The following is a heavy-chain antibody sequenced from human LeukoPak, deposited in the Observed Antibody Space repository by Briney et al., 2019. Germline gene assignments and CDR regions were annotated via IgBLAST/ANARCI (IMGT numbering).Heavy chain of an antibody. CDR3: ARGDDAFDF. CDR2: ISTYNGNT. Sequence: ASVKVSCKAPGYTFTTYSISWVRQAPGQGLEWMGWISTYNGNTNYVQKLQGRVTVTTDTSTSTIYMELRSLRSDDTAVYYCARGDDAFDFWGQGTMVTVSS. CDR1: GYTFTTYS. J-gene: IGHJ3*01. V-gene: IGHV1-18*01.